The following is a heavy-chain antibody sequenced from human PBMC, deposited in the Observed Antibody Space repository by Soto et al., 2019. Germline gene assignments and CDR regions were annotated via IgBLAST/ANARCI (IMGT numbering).Heavy chain of an antibody. D-gene: IGHD6-19*01. CDR2: IYHSGVT. J-gene: IGHJ5*02. CDR3: AGMPYTSGLRFDP. CDR1: GDSSSTSTYS. V-gene: IGHV4-30-2*01. Sequence: SETLSLTCSFSGDSSSTSTYSWSWIRQPPGKALEWVGFIYHSGVTSYNPSLKSRVSISLDMSNSQCTLDLRSVTAADTAVYYCAGMPYTSGLRFDPWGPGTLVTVSS.